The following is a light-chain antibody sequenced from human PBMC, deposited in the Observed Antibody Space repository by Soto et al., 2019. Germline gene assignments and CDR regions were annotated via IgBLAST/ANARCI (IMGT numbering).Light chain of an antibody. Sequence: QSVLTQPPSASGTPGQRVTISCSGSSSSIGSNYVYWYQQLPGTAPKLLIYRNNQRPSGVPDRFSGSQSGTSASLAISGLRSEDEADYYCAAWDDSLSGLEFGGGTKLTVL. J-gene: IGLJ2*01. CDR2: RNN. CDR3: AAWDDSLSGLE. CDR1: SSSIGSNY. V-gene: IGLV1-47*01.